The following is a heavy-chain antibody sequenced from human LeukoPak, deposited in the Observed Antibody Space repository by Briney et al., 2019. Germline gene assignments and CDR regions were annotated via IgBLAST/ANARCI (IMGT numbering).Heavy chain of an antibody. CDR3: AKIAAAGTTYFDY. Sequence: GGSLRLSCAASGFTFSSYWMRWVRQAPGKGLEWVANIRQDGSEKNYVDSVKGRFTISRDNSKNTLYLQLNSLRAEDTAVYYCAKIAAAGTTYFDYWGQGTLVTVSS. V-gene: IGHV3-7*01. CDR1: GFTFSSYW. D-gene: IGHD6-13*01. J-gene: IGHJ4*02. CDR2: IRQDGSEK.